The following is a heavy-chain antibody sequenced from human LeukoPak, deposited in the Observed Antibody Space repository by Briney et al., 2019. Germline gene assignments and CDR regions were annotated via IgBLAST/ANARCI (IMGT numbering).Heavy chain of an antibody. Sequence: SETLSLTCAVYGGSFSGYYWSWTRQPPGKGLEWIGEINHSGSTNYNPSLKSRVTISVDTSKNQFSLKLSSVTAADTAVYYCARDHVLRYFDWLPYGMDVWGQGTTVTVSS. CDR2: INHSGST. CDR1: GGSFSGYY. V-gene: IGHV4-34*01. CDR3: ARDHVLRYFDWLPYGMDV. J-gene: IGHJ6*02. D-gene: IGHD3-9*01.